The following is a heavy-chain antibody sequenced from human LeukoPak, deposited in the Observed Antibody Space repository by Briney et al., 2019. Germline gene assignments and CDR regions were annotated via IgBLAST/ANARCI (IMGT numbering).Heavy chain of an antibody. CDR3: ARARYVNSFYAFDI. J-gene: IGHJ3*02. D-gene: IGHD3-9*01. V-gene: IGHV4-59*01. CDR2: LSKSGNT. Sequence: SETLSLTCTVSGGSISSYYWSWIRLPPGKGLEWIGYLSKSGNTDYSPSLKSRVTIFGDTSKNQFFLKLSSVTAADTAVYYCARARYVNSFYAFDIWGQGTLVTVSS. CDR1: GGSISSYY.